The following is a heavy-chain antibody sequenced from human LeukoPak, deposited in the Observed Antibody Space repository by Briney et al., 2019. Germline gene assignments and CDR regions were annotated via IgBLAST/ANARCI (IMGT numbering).Heavy chain of an antibody. V-gene: IGHV4-59*01. J-gene: IGHJ5*02. CDR3: ARGHLGLSP. CDR2: FHTSRTT. D-gene: IGHD3-10*01. Sequence: PSETLSLTCTVSGGSIRGYSWTWIRQPPGQGLEWIGYFHTSRTTSYNPSLTGRVTISVDTAMDQISLKLNSVTAADTAVYYCARGHLGLSPWGQGTLVTVSS. CDR1: GGSIRGYS.